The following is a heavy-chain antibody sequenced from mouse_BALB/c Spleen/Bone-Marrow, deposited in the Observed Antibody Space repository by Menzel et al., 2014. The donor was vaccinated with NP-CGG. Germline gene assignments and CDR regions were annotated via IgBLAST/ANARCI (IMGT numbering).Heavy chain of an antibody. CDR2: IDPANGNT. V-gene: IGHV14-3*02. D-gene: IGHD1-2*01. J-gene: IGHJ2*01. CDR3: ARYYYGYYFDY. CDR1: GFNIKDTY. Sequence: EVMLVESGAEPVKPGASVKLSCTASGFNIKDTYMHWVEQRPEQGLEWIGRIDPANGNTKYDPKFQGKATITADTSSNTAYLQLSSLTSEDTAVYYCARYYYGYYFDYWGQGTTLTVSS.